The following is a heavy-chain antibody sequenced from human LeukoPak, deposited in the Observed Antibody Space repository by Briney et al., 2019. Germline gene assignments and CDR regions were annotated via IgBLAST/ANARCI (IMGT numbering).Heavy chain of an antibody. CDR3: ARGITIFGVVIIGFDP. V-gene: IGHV4-38-2*01. J-gene: IGHJ5*02. CDR2: IYHSGST. Sequence: SETLSLTCAVSGYSISSGYYWGWIRQPPGKGLEWIGSIYHSGSTYYNPSLKSRVTISVDTSKNQFSLKLSSVAAADTAVYYCARGITIFGVVIIGFDPWGQGTLVTVSS. D-gene: IGHD3-3*01. CDR1: GYSISSGYY.